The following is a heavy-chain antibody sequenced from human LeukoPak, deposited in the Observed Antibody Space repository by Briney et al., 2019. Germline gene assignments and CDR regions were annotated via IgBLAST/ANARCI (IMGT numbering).Heavy chain of an antibody. CDR3: ARDGLLWFGELSPYNWFDP. CDR2: IYTSGGT. V-gene: IGHV4-4*07. J-gene: IGHJ5*02. Sequence: SETLSLTCTVSGGSISSYYWSWIRQPAGKGLEWIGRIYTSGGTNYNPSLKSRVTMSVDTSKNQFSLKLSSVTAADTAVYYCARDGLLWFGELSPYNWFDPWGQGTLVTVSS. D-gene: IGHD3-10*01. CDR1: GGSISSYY.